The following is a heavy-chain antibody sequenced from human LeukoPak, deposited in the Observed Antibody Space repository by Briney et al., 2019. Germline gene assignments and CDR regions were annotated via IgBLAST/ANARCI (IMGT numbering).Heavy chain of an antibody. V-gene: IGHV3-30*18. D-gene: IGHD6-19*01. CDR3: AKDYYFDWYSSGQYYFDY. CDR1: GFTFSSYS. Sequence: GSLRLSCAASGFTFSSYSMNWVRQAPGKGLEWVAVISYDGSNKYYADSVKGRFTISRDNSKNTLYLQMNSLRAEDTAVYYCAKDYYFDWYSSGQYYFDYWGQGTLVTVSS. CDR2: ISYDGSNK. J-gene: IGHJ4*02.